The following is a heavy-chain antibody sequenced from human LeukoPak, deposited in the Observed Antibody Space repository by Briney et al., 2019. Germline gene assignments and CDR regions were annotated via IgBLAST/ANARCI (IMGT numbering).Heavy chain of an antibody. CDR1: GYIFTGYY. Sequence: GASVKVSCKASGYIFTGYYMHWVRQAPGQGLEWMGWINPNSGDTKYAQKFQGRVTMTRDTSISTAYMELSRLRSDDTAVYYCARDRPFGSGYSSGWSLNWFDPWGQGTLVTVSS. CDR2: INPNSGDT. V-gene: IGHV1-2*02. D-gene: IGHD6-19*01. CDR3: ARDRPFGSGYSSGWSLNWFDP. J-gene: IGHJ5*02.